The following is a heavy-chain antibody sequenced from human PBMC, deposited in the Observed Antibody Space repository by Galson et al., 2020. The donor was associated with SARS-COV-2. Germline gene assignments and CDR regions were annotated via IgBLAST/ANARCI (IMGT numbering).Heavy chain of an antibody. V-gene: IGHV4-61*08. CDR2: IYYSGNT. CDR1: GASMSSGSMSAYY. Sequence: SETLSLTCTVSGASMSSGSMSAYYWTWVRQPPRKGLEWIGYIYYSGNTNYNPSLESRITISVDTSKNQFSLKLNSVTAADTAVYYCARDRFTMGYYGMDVWGQGTTVTVSS. J-gene: IGHJ6*02. CDR3: ARDRFTMGYYGMDV. D-gene: IGHD3-10*01.